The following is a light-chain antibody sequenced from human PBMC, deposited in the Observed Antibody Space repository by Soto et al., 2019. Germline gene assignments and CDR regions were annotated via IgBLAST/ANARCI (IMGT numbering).Light chain of an antibody. CDR1: QSVSSY. V-gene: IGKV3-11*01. J-gene: IGKJ4*01. Sequence: EIVLTQSPATFSASPGERATLSCRASQSVSSYLAWYQQKPGQAPRLLIYDASNRATGIPVRFSGSGSGTDFTLTISSLEPEDFAVYHCQQRASLPLTFGGGTRVEIK. CDR2: DAS. CDR3: QQRASLPLT.